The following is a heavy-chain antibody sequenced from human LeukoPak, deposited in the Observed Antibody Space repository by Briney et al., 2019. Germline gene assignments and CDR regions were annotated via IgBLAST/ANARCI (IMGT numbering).Heavy chain of an antibody. J-gene: IGHJ4*02. CDR3: ARDYCSGGSCYGLVDY. CDR2: ISSSGSTI. V-gene: IGHV3-11*04. CDR1: GFTFSDYY. Sequence: GGSLRLSCAASGFTFSDYYMSWIRQAPGKGLEWVSYISSSGSTIYYADSVKGRFTISRDNATNSLYLQMNSLRAEDTAVYYCARDYCSGGSCYGLVDYWGQGTLVTVSS. D-gene: IGHD2-15*01.